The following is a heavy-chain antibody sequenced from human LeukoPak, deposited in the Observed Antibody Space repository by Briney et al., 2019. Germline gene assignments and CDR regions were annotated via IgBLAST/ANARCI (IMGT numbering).Heavy chain of an antibody. J-gene: IGHJ4*02. CDR2: INYWGHT. Sequence: SETLSLTCTVSGGSISGSNYHWGWIRQPPGKGLEWIGSINYWGHTYYNPSLESRVTISVDTPKNQFSLKVSSVTAADTALYYCAPTYSYTGGGYDYWGQGTLVTVSS. V-gene: IGHV4-39*01. D-gene: IGHD5-18*01. CDR1: GGSISGSNYH. CDR3: APTYSYTGGGYDY.